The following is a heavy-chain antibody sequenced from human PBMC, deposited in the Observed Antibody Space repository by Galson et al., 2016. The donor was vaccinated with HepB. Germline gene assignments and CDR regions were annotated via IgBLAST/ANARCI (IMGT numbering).Heavy chain of an antibody. J-gene: IGHJ4*02. Sequence: SLRLSCAATGFAFNDFNMKWVRHAPGKGLECISYISSRGDTKHYAASVKGRFSISRDNAKNSLLLQMNILKAEDPATYYCVSEDFVHCDGGCSFWGQGTPVTVSS. CDR2: ISSRGDTK. D-gene: IGHD2-21*01. V-gene: IGHV3-48*03. CDR1: GFAFNDFN. CDR3: VSEDFVHCDGGCSF.